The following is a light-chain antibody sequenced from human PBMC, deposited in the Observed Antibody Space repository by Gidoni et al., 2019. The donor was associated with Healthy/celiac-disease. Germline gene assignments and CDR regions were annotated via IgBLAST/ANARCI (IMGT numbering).Light chain of an antibody. CDR3: QQRSNRRT. Sequence: EIVLTQSPATLSLSPGERATLSCRASQSVSSYLAWSQQKPGQAPRLLIYDASNRATGIPARFSGSGSGTDFTLTISSLEPEDFAVYYCQQRSNRRTFXQXTKVEIK. V-gene: IGKV3-11*01. CDR1: QSVSSY. J-gene: IGKJ1*01. CDR2: DAS.